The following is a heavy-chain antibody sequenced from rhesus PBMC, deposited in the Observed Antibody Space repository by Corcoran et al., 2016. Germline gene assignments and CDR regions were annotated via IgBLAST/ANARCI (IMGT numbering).Heavy chain of an antibody. Sequence: EVQLVQSGAEVKKPGASVKISCKASGYTFTDYYLHWVRQAPGKWFEWMGLVDPEDGEALHAQKFQDRVTITADTSTDTAYMELSSLRSEDTAVYYCATDAGRWFFDYWGQGVLVTVSS. CDR3: ATDAGRWFFDY. D-gene: IGHD4-29*01. J-gene: IGHJ4*01. CDR1: GYTFTDYY. V-gene: IGHV1-111*02. CDR2: VDPEDGEA.